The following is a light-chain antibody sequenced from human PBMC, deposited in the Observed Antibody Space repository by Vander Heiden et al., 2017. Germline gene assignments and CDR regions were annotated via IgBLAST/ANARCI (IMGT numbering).Light chain of an antibody. V-gene: IGLV3-25*03. CDR3: QSADSSGTHLV. CDR2: NNI. J-gene: IGLJ2*01. Sequence: SYALSQPPSVSVSPGQPLKSTSSGHAWPKQYAYWDPQTPGQAPVLVIYNNIERPSCIPVRFSGSSSGTTVTLTVSGVQAEDEAAEYCQSADSSGTHLVFGGGTKLTVL. CDR1: AWPKQY.